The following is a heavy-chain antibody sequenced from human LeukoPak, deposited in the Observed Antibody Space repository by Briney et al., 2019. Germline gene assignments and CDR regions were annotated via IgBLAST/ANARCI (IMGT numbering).Heavy chain of an antibody. CDR2: ISGSGGST. CDR1: GFTFSSYA. CDR3: AKEQRYTYGYFFDY. V-gene: IGHV3-23*01. Sequence: PGGSLRLSCAASGFTFSSYAMSWVRQAPGKGLEWVSGISGSGGSTYYADSVKGRFTISRDISKNTLYLQMNSLRAEDTAVYYCAKEQRYTYGYFFDYWGQGTLVTVSS. J-gene: IGHJ4*02. D-gene: IGHD5-18*01.